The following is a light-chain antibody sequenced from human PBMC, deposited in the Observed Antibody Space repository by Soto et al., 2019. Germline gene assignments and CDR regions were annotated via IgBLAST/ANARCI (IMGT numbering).Light chain of an antibody. Sequence: EVVLTQSPATLSLSPGEGATLSCRASQSIGNYLAWYQQKPGQAPRLLIYATSNRATGIPARFSGGGSETEFTLTISSLQSEDFAVYYCQQYNNWPRTFGQGTKVDIK. CDR3: QQYNNWPRT. V-gene: IGKV3D-15*01. J-gene: IGKJ1*01. CDR1: QSIGNY. CDR2: ATS.